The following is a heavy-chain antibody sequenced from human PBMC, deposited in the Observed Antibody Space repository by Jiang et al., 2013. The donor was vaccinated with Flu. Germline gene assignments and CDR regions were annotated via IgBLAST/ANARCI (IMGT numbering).Heavy chain of an antibody. CDR2: IYHSGST. CDR1: GGSISSGGYS. D-gene: IGHD3-22*01. J-gene: IGHJ4*02. Sequence: SGLVKPSQTLSLTCAVSGGSISSGGYSWSWIRQPPGEGLEWIGYIYHSGSTYYNPSLKSRVTISVDRSKNQFSLKLSSVTAADTAVYYCARDLMEGGYDYWGQGTLVTVSS. CDR3: ARDLMEGGYDY. V-gene: IGHV4-30-2*01.